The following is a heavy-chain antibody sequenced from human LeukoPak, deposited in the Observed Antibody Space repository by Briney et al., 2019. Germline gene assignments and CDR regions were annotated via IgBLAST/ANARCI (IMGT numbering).Heavy chain of an antibody. D-gene: IGHD6-19*01. V-gene: IGHV4-59*08. J-gene: IGHJ3*02. CDR2: TSHSRTT. CDR3: AKLGHSDGWYLGAFDI. Sequence: PSETLSLTCAVSGGSITGPYWNWIRQTPGMRLEWIGYTSHSRTTIYNSYFKGRATMSIDTSKNQLYLNLTSVTATDTAVYYCAKLGHSDGWYLGAFDIWGQGTTVIVSS. CDR1: GGSITGPY.